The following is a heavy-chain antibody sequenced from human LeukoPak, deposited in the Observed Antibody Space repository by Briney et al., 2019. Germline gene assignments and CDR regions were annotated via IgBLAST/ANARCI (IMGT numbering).Heavy chain of an antibody. V-gene: IGHV1-2*02. D-gene: IGHD3-10*01. CDR2: IDPAGGTT. CDR3: ARVGAPGGLRPYHYYY. J-gene: IGHJ4*02. CDR1: GYIFADYW. Sequence: ASVKVSCKAAGYIFADYWVHWGRQAPGRGLECMGWIDPAGGTTNEPQKFKGRITVTRDTSASTVYMDLTGLTTDDTAVYYCARVGAPGGLRPYHYYYWGQGTLVTVSS.